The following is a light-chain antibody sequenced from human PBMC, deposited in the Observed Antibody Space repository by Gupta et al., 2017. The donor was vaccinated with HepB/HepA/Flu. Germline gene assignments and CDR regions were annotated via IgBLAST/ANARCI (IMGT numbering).Light chain of an antibody. V-gene: IGKV3-20*01. CDR1: QSVSSSF. J-gene: IGKJ5*01. Sequence: EIVLTQSPGTLSLSPGERATLSCRASQSVSSSFLAWYQQKPGQAPRLLINGASTRATGIPDRFSGSGSGIDFTLTISRREPEDFAVYYCQQDGSSPRITFGQWTRLEIK. CDR2: GAS. CDR3: QQDGSSPRIT.